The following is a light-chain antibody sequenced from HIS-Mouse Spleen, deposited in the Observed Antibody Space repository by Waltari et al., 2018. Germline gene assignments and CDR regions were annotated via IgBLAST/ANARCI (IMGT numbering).Light chain of an antibody. CDR2: EDS. Sequence: SYELTQPPSVSVSPGQTAMITCSGDALPKKYAYWYQQKSGQAPVPVIYEDSKRPSGIPERFSGSSSGTMATLTISGAQVEDEADYYCYSTDSSGNHRVFGGGTKLTVL. CDR3: YSTDSSGNHRV. V-gene: IGLV3-10*01. CDR1: ALPKKY. J-gene: IGLJ2*01.